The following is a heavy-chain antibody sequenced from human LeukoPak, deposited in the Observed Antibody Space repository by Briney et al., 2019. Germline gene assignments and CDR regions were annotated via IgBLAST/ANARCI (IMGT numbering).Heavy chain of an antibody. V-gene: IGHV4-59*01. Sequence: SETLSLTCTVSGGSISSYYWSWIRQPPGKGLEWIGYIDYSGSTNYNPSLKSRVTISVDTSKNQFSLKLSSVTAADTAVYYCARGLWVRGVINAFDIWGQGTMVTVSS. D-gene: IGHD3-10*01. CDR2: IDYSGST. CDR1: GGSISSYY. CDR3: ARGLWVRGVINAFDI. J-gene: IGHJ3*02.